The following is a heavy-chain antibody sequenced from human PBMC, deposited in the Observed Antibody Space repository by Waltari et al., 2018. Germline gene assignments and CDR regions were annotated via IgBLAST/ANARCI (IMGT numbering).Heavy chain of an antibody. J-gene: IGHJ3*02. CDR2: IWYDGSNK. CDR1: GCTFSSYG. V-gene: IGHV3-30*18. D-gene: IGHD1-26*01. CDR3: AKDRELRPKFDAFDI. Sequence: QVQLVESGGGVVQPGRSLRLSCAASGCTFSSYGMHWVRQAPGKGLEWVAVIWYDGSNKYYADSVKGRFTISRDNSKNTLYLQMNSLRAEDTAMYYCAKDRELRPKFDAFDIWGQGTMVTVSS.